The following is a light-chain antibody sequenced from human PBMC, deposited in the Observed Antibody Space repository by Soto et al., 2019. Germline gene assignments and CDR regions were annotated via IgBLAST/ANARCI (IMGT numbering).Light chain of an antibody. CDR3: QQRFNWPRFT. V-gene: IGKV3-11*01. Sequence: EIVLKQSPATLSLSPGERATLSCRASKSVSSYLAWYQQKPGQAPRLLIYDVSNRATGIPARFSGGGSGTDFTLTISSREPEDFAVYYCQQRFNWPRFTFGQGTKLEIK. CDR2: DVS. J-gene: IGKJ2*01. CDR1: KSVSSY.